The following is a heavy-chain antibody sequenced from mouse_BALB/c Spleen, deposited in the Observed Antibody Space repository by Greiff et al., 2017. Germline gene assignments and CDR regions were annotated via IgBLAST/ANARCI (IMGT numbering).Heavy chain of an antibody. V-gene: IGHV1-7*01. J-gene: IGHJ3*01. D-gene: IGHD2-14*01. CDR1: GYTFTSYW. CDR2: INPSTGYT. Sequence: QVQLQQSGAELAKPGASVKMSCKASGYTFTSYWMHWVKQRPGQGLEWIGYINPSTGYTEYNQKFKDKATLTADKSSSTAYMQLSSLTSEDSAVYYCARLRETRPYYMYDGGAWFAYWGQGTLVTVSA. CDR3: ARLRETRPYYMYDGGAWFAY.